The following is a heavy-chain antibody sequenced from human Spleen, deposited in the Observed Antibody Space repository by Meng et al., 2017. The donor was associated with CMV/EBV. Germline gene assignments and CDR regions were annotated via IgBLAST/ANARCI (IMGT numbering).Heavy chain of an antibody. J-gene: IGHJ5*02. V-gene: IGHV3-11*01. CDR3: ARAKYHWNALDP. D-gene: IGHD1-20*01. CDR2: ISSSGSTM. Sequence: GGSLRLSCAASGFTFSDYYMSWMRQAPGKGLEWVSYISSSGSTMYYTDSVKGRFTISRDNAKNSLYLQMTSLRAEDTAVYYCARAKYHWNALDPWGQGTPVTVSS. CDR1: GFTFSDYY.